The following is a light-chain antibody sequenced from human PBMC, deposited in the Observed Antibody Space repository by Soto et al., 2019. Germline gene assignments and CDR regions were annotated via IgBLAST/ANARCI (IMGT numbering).Light chain of an antibody. CDR3: YSAADNNLV. Sequence: SYELTQPSSVSVSPRQTARSTCSGDVLAKKYARWFQQKPGQAPVLVICKDSERPSGSPERFSGSSSGTTVTLTISGAQVEDEADYYCYSAADNNLVFGGGTKLTVL. CDR2: KDS. CDR1: VLAKKY. V-gene: IGLV3-27*01. J-gene: IGLJ2*01.